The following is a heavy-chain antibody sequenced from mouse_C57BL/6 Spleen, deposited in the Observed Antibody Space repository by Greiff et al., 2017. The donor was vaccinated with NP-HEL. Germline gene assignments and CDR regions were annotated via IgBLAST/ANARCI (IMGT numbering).Heavy chain of an antibody. J-gene: IGHJ3*01. CDR3: ARRGGDYDEFAY. CDR2: IDPSDSET. CDR1: GYTFTSYW. Sequence: QVQLKQPGAELVRPGSSVKLSCKASGYTFTSYWMHWVKQRPIQGLEWIGNIDPSDSETHYNQKFKDKATLTVDKSSSTAYMQLSSLTSEDSAVYYCARRGGDYDEFAYWGQGTLVTVSA. V-gene: IGHV1-52*01. D-gene: IGHD2-4*01.